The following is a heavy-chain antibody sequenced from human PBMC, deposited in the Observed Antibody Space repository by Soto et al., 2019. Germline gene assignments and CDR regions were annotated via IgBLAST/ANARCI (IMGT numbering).Heavy chain of an antibody. V-gene: IGHV4-59*01. CDR3: ARGPRAALHDS. CDR1: GGSISGDY. D-gene: IGHD6-6*01. CDR2: IYYSGSV. J-gene: IGHJ4*02. Sequence: QVQLQESGPGLVKPSETLSLTCAVSGGSISGDYWSWIRQPPGKGLEWIGYIYYSGSVTYNTSLRGRVTITRDTSKNQFSLKLSSVTAADTAVYLCARGPRAALHDSWGQGTLVTVSS.